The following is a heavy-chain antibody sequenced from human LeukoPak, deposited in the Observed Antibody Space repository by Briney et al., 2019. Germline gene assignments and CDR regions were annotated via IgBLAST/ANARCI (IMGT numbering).Heavy chain of an antibody. CDR3: ARISYNWNDSENWFYP. CDR2: IKQGGSEK. Sequence: GGSLLLCCAASGFPLSTYWMSWGRQAPGKGQEWAANIKQGGSEKYYVDSGKGRFTISRDNAQNSLYLQMNSLTAEDTAVYYCARISYNWNDSENWFYPWGQRTLVTVSS. CDR1: GFPLSTYW. J-gene: IGHJ5*02. D-gene: IGHD1-1*01. V-gene: IGHV3-7*03.